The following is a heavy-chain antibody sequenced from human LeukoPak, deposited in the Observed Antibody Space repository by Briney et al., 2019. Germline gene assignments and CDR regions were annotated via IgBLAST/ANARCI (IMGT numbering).Heavy chain of an antibody. V-gene: IGHV4-34*01. Sequence: SETLSLTCAVYGGPFSGYYWSWIRQPPGKGLEWIGEINHRGSTNYNPSLKSRVTISVDTSKNQFSLKLSSVTAADTAVYYCARGHLELRFLGRVYYFDYWGQGTLVTVSS. CDR3: ARGHLELRFLGRVYYFDY. CDR2: INHRGST. D-gene: IGHD3-3*01. CDR1: GGPFSGYY. J-gene: IGHJ4*02.